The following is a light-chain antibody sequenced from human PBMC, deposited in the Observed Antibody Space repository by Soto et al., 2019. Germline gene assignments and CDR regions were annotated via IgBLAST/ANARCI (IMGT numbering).Light chain of an antibody. CDR1: QSVRRN. V-gene: IGKV3-15*01. CDR2: GAS. Sequence: EIVMTQSPVTLSVSPGERATLSCRASQSVRRNLAWYQQKPGQAPRLLISGASTRATGIPARFSGSGSGTEFTLTISSLQSEDFAVYYCQQHADWPLTFGGGTKVDIK. J-gene: IGKJ4*01. CDR3: QQHADWPLT.